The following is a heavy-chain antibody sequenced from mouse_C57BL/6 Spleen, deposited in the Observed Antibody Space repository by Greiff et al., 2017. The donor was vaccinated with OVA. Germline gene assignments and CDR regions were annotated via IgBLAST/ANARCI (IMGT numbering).Heavy chain of an antibody. J-gene: IGHJ4*01. CDR3: AREDYGSSYAMDY. V-gene: IGHV3-6*01. Sequence: EVKLQESGPGLVKPSQSLSLTCSVTAYSITSGYYWNWIRQFPGNKLEWMGYISYDGSNNYNPSLKNRISITRDTSKNQFFLMLNSVTTEDTATYYCAREDYGSSYAMDYWGQGTSVTVSS. D-gene: IGHD1-1*01. CDR1: AYSITSGYY. CDR2: ISYDGSN.